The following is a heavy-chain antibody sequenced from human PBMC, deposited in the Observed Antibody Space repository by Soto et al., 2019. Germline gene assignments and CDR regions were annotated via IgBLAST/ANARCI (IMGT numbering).Heavy chain of an antibody. CDR3: AREGYCSGGSCYWGGYYYYYYGMDV. CDR1: GYTFTGYY. V-gene: IGHV1-2*04. CDR2: INPNSGGT. Sequence: QVQLVQSGAEVKKPGASVKVSCKASGYTFTGYYMHWVRQAPGQGLEWMGWINPNSGGTNYAQKFQGWVTMTRDTSISTAYMELSRLRSDDTAVYYCAREGYCSGGSCYWGGYYYYYYGMDVWGQGTTVTVSS. J-gene: IGHJ6*02. D-gene: IGHD2-15*01.